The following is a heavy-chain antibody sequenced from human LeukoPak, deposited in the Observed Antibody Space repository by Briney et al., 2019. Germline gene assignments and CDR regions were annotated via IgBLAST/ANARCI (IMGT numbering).Heavy chain of an antibody. J-gene: IGHJ3*01. CDR3: ARDLRVERPLDAFDV. D-gene: IGHD1-26*01. CDR1: GITVSTNY. Sequence: GGSLRLSCAASGITVSTNYMAWVRQAPGKGLEWVSVIYRPGNTYYTDSVKGRFTISRDNSKSTIYLQMNSLRVEDTAVYYCARDLRVERPLDAFDVWGQGTMVTVSS. CDR2: IYRPGNT. V-gene: IGHV3-66*01.